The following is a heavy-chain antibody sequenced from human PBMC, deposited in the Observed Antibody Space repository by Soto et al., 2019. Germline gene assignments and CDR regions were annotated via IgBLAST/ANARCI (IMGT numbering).Heavy chain of an antibody. D-gene: IGHD2-8*01. CDR3: ASVVWRYCTNGVCYPVLVVAATQGPLDY. Sequence: QVQLVESGGGVVQPGRSLRLSCAASGFTFSSYAMHWVRQAPGKGLEWVAVISYDGSNKYYADSVKGRFTISRDNYKNTLYLQMNSLRAEDTAVYNCASVVWRYCTNGVCYPVLVVAATQGPLDYWGQGTLVTVSS. J-gene: IGHJ4*02. CDR2: ISYDGSNK. V-gene: IGHV3-30-3*01. CDR1: GFTFSSYA.